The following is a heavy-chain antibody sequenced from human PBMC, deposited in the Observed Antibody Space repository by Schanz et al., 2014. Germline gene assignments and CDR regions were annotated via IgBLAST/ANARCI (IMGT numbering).Heavy chain of an antibody. Sequence: QLQLQESGPGLVKPSETLSLTCTVSGGSISSSSYYWGWIRQPPGKGLEWIGSIYYSGSTYYNPPLKSRVTISVDPSKTRFSLKLSFVTAADTAVYYCARHSGYYYYYGMDVWGQGTTVTVSS. CDR2: IYYSGST. CDR3: ARHSGYYYYYGMDV. J-gene: IGHJ6*02. V-gene: IGHV4-39*01. CDR1: GGSISSSSYY.